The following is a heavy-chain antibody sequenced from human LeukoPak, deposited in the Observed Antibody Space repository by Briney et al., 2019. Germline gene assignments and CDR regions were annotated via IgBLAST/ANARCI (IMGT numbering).Heavy chain of an antibody. Sequence: SETLSLTCAVYGGSFSGYYWSWIRQPPGKGLEWIGEINHSGSTNYNPSLKSRVTISVDTSKNQFSLKLSSVTAADTAVYYCARDRDILTGKDAFDIWGQGTMVTVSS. J-gene: IGHJ3*02. CDR3: ARDRDILTGKDAFDI. V-gene: IGHV4-34*01. D-gene: IGHD3-9*01. CDR1: GGSFSGYY. CDR2: INHSGST.